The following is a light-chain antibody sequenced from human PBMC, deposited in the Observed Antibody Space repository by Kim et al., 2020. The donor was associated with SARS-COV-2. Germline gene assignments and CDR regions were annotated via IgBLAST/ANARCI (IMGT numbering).Light chain of an antibody. CDR2: AAS. V-gene: IGKV1-39*01. CDR1: QSISSY. Sequence: DIQMTQSPSSLSASVGDRVTITCRASQSISSYLNWYQQKPGKAPKLLIYAASSLQSGVPSRFSGSGSGTDFTLTISSLQPEDFATYYCQQSYSRARTFGQGTKVDIK. J-gene: IGKJ1*01. CDR3: QQSYSRART.